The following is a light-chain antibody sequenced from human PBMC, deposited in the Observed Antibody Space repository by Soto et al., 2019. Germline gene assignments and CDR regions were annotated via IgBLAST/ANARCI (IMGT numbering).Light chain of an antibody. J-gene: IGKJ4*01. Sequence: EVVLTQSPGTLSLSPGDRATLSCRASQSVSRNYLAWYQQKPGQTPRLLLFGASNRAADIPARFTASGSGTDFTLTISGLEPDDFAVYYGQQYDFLSLTCGGGT. CDR1: QSVSRNY. V-gene: IGKV3-20*01. CDR2: GAS. CDR3: QQYDFLSLT.